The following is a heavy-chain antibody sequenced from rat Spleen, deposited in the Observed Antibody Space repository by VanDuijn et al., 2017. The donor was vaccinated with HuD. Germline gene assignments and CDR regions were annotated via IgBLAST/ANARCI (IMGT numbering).Heavy chain of an antibody. V-gene: IGHV5-25*01. CDR2: ISPSGGST. CDR3: AFITTTALDY. J-gene: IGHJ2*01. CDR1: GFTFSNYD. D-gene: IGHD1-10*01. Sequence: EVQLVESGGGLVQPGRSLKLSCAASGFTFSNYDMAWVRQAPTKGLEWVASISPSGGSTYYRDSVKGRFTVSRDNAKSTLYLQMDSLRSEDTATYYCAFITTTALDYWGQGVMVTVSS.